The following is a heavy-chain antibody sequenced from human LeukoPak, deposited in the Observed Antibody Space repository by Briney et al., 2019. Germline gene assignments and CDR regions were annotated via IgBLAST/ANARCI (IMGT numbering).Heavy chain of an antibody. V-gene: IGHV3-23*01. CDR1: GFTFNSYT. D-gene: IGHD2-2*01. Sequence: GGSLRLSCAASGFTFNSYTLNWVRQAPGKGLEWVSGIRGSSESVYYADSVKGRFTISRDNSKNTLFLQMDSLRAEDAAMYYCAKGLFCSRTTCPSSLYFGMDVWGQGTTVTVSS. CDR3: AKGLFCSRTTCPSSLYFGMDV. CDR2: IRGSSESV. J-gene: IGHJ6*02.